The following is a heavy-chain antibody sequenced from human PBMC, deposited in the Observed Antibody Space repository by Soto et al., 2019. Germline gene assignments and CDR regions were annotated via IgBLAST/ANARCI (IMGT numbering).Heavy chain of an antibody. V-gene: IGHV3-23*01. D-gene: IGHD3-22*01. Sequence: GGSLRLSCAASVFTFSSHAMSWVRQAPGKGLEWVSTISSGGDNTYSADSVKGRFTISRDNSKNTLYLQMNSLRAEDTAVYYCATPHYYDSSGYGAFDIWGQGTMVTVSS. CDR3: ATPHYYDSSGYGAFDI. CDR2: ISSGGDNT. J-gene: IGHJ3*02. CDR1: VFTFSSHA.